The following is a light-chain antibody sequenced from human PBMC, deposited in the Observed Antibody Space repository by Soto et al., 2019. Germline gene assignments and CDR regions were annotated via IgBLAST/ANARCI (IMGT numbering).Light chain of an antibody. Sequence: QSVLTQPPSASGTPGQRVTISCSGRFSNIGSNYVYWYQQLPGTAPKLLIFTNDQRTSGVPGRFSGSKSGTSASLAISGLRSEDEADYYCAVWDHSLRGLVFGGGTKLTVL. V-gene: IGLV1-47*02. CDR3: AVWDHSLRGLV. CDR1: FSNIGSNY. CDR2: TND. J-gene: IGLJ3*02.